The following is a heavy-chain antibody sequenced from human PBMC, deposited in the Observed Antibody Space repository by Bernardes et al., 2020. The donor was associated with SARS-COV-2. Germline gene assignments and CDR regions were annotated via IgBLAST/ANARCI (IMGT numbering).Heavy chain of an antibody. J-gene: IGHJ4*02. D-gene: IGHD4-4*01. Sequence: GVPLRLSCPVSGFTFSNFAMSWVRQAPGKGLEWFSPITTRSGTTYYADSVKGRFTISRDDSKNTLSLQMNSLRAEDTAVYYCARVDFSNLDYFDYWGQGTPVTVAS. CDR1: GFTFSNFA. V-gene: IGHV3-23*01. CDR3: ARVDFSNLDYFDY. CDR2: ITTRSGTT.